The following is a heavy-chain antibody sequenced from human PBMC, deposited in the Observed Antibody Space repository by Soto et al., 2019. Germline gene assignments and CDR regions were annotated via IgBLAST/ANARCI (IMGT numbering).Heavy chain of an antibody. V-gene: IGHV3-9*01. CDR1: GFTFDDYA. CDR2: ISWNSGSI. D-gene: IGHD3-3*01. Sequence: EVQLVESGGGLVQPGRSLRLSCAASGFTFDDYAMHWVRQAPGKGLEWVSGISWNSGSIGYAASVKGRFTISRDNAKNSLYLQMNSLRAEDTALYYCAKDTLAEGPYDFWSGYSHAFDIWGQGTMVTVSS. CDR3: AKDTLAEGPYDFWSGYSHAFDI. J-gene: IGHJ3*02.